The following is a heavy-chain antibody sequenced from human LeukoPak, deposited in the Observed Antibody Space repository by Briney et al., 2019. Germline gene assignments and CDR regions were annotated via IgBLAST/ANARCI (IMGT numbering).Heavy chain of an antibody. CDR1: GGSINSYY. V-gene: IGHV4-59*01. Sequence: PSETLSLTRTVSGGSINSYYWSWIRQPPGKGLEWIGYIYYSGNTYYNPAFKSRVTISVDTSKNQFSLKLSSVTAADTAVYYCARAVVEMASMIDYWGQGIVVSVSS. J-gene: IGHJ4*02. CDR2: IYYSGNT. D-gene: IGHD5-24*01. CDR3: ARAVVEMASMIDY.